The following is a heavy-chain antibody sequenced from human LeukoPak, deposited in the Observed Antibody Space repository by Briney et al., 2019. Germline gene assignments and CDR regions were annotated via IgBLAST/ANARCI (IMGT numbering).Heavy chain of an antibody. CDR2: INPNSGGT. CDR3: ASSEQLVSYPYYYYYGMDV. V-gene: IGHV1-2*02. D-gene: IGHD6-13*01. CDR1: GYTFTGYY. Sequence: ASVKVSCKASGYTFTGYYMHWVRQAPGQGLEWMGWINPNSGGTNYAQKFQGRVTMIRDTSISTAYMELSRLRSDDTAVYYCASSEQLVSYPYYYYYGMDVWGQGTTVTVSS. J-gene: IGHJ6*02.